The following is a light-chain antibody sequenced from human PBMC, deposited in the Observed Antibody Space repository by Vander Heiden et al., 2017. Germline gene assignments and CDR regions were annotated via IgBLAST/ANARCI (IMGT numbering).Light chain of an antibody. CDR2: DAS. CDR3: QHDATLPTT. J-gene: IGKJ3*01. V-gene: IGKV1-33*01. CDR1: KDITNS. Sequence: DIQMTQSPSFLSASVGDRVTLTCQASKDITNSLNWYQQKPVKAPKLLIYDASNLEIAVPSTLTAARSGTDFTLTMRSLQPEHIGAYFCQHDATLPTTFG.